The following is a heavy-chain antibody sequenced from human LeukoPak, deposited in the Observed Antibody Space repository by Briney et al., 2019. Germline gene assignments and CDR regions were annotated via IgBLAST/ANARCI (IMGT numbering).Heavy chain of an antibody. CDR1: GFTFDDYG. J-gene: IGHJ3*02. V-gene: IGHV3-20*04. CDR2: IYWYGGST. Sequence: GGSLRLSCAASGFTFDDYGMSWVRQAPGKGLEWVSGIYWYGGSTGYADSVKGRFTISRDNAKNSLYLQMNSLRAEDTALYYCARDITVTTYLDAFDIWGQATMVTVSS. D-gene: IGHD1-7*01. CDR3: ARDITVTTYLDAFDI.